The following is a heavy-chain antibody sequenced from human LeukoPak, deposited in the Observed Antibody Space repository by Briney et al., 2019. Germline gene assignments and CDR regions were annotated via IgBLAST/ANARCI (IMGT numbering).Heavy chain of an antibody. CDR1: GFTFSSYG. V-gene: IGHV3-23*01. J-gene: IGHJ4*02. Sequence: GGSLRLSCAASGFTFSSYGMSWVRQAPGKGLEWVSAISGSGGSTYYADSVKGRFTISRDNSKNALYLQMNSLRAEDTAVYYCAKDHYPYDSSGYYFDYWGQGTLVTVSS. CDR3: AKDHYPYDSSGYYFDY. D-gene: IGHD3-22*01. CDR2: ISGSGGST.